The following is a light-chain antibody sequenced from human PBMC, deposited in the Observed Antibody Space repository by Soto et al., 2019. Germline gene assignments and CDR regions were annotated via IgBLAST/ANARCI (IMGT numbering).Light chain of an antibody. Sequence: QSVLTQPPSASGTPGQRVTISCSGSSSNIGSNTVNWYQQLPGTAPPLLIYSNNQRPSWVPDRLSGSKSGTTAALAISGLQSEDEAYYYCAAWDDSRNGYVFGTGTKLTVL. J-gene: IGLJ1*01. CDR3: AAWDDSRNGYV. CDR2: SNN. CDR1: SSNIGSNT. V-gene: IGLV1-44*01.